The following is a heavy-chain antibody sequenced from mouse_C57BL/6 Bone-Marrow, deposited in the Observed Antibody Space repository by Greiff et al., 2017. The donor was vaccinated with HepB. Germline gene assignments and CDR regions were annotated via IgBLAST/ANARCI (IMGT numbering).Heavy chain of an antibody. CDR2: FHPYNDDT. CDR1: GYTFTTYP. V-gene: IGHV1-47*01. D-gene: IGHD1-1*01. J-gene: IGHJ1*03. Sequence: VQLVESGAELVKPGASVKMSCKASGYTFTTYPIEWMKQNHGKSLEWIGNFHPYNDDTKYNEKFKGKATLTVEKSSSTVYLELSRLTSDDSAVYYCARQGSSYSYWYFDVWGTGTTVTVSS. CDR3: ARQGSSYSYWYFDV.